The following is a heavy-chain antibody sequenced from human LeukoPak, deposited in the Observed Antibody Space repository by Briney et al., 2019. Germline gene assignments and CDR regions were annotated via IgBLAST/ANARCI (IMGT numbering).Heavy chain of an antibody. Sequence: ASVKVSCKTSGYTFTDYYMHWVRQAPGQGLEWMGRINLRSGGTNYAQKFQGRVTMTRDTSISSVYMELSRLRSDDTAVYYCRMVTTGDSWGQGTLVTVSS. V-gene: IGHV1-2*06. CDR2: INLRSGGT. CDR1: GYTFTDYY. D-gene: IGHD4-23*01. J-gene: IGHJ4*02. CDR3: RMVTTGDS.